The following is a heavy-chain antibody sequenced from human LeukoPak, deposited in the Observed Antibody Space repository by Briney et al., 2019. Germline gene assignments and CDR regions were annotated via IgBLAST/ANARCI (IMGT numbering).Heavy chain of an antibody. V-gene: IGHV3-48*03. J-gene: IGHJ4*01. CDR3: ARDNYDSSGYYLG. D-gene: IGHD3-22*01. CDR2: ISSSGSTI. Sequence: GGSLRLSCAASGFTFSSYEMNWVRQAPGKGLEGVSYISSSGSTIYYADSVKGRFTISRDNGKNSLYLQMNSLRAEDMAVYYCARDNYDSSGYYLGWGQGTLVTVSS. CDR1: GFTFSSYE.